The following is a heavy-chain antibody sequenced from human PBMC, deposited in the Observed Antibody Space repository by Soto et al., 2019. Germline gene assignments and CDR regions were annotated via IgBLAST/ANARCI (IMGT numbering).Heavy chain of an antibody. CDR3: ARGVDGYNSGAVY. CDR2: IIPILGSA. CDR1: GVGNLRDYR. D-gene: IGHD3-10*01. J-gene: IGHJ4*02. Sequence: HVQLVQSEAEVKEPGSSVKVSCKASGVGNLRDYRDTWVRRAPGQGLEWMGGIIPILGSANYEQNFQGRVTITADESNNTVYMELRSLRADATAVYYCARGVDGYNSGAVYWGQGPPVTASA. V-gene: IGHV1-69*01.